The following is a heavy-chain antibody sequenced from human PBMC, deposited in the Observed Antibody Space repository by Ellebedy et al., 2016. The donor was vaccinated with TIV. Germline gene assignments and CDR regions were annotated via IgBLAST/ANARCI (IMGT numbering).Heavy chain of an antibody. CDR1: GFTFSSYS. V-gene: IGHV3-48*01. D-gene: IGHD3-16*01. CDR2: ISSSSSTI. J-gene: IGHJ4*02. Sequence: GGSLRLSCAASGFTFSSYSMNWVRQAPGKGLEWVSSISSSSSTIYYADSVKGRFTISRDNAKNSLYLQMNSLRAEDTAVYYCARDQDDYVWGSGCYWGQGTLVTVSS. CDR3: ARDQDDYVWGSGCY.